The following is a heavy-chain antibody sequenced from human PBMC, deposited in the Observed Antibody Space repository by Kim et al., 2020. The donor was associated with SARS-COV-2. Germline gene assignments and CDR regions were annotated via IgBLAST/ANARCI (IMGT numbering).Heavy chain of an antibody. J-gene: IGHJ4*02. D-gene: IGHD2-2*01. Sequence: GGSLRLSCAASGFTFSSYSMNWVRQAPGKGLEWVSYISSSSSTIYYADSVKGRFTISRDNAKNSLYLQMNSLRDEDTAVYYCARAMSEYCSSTSCYLDYFDYWRPGTLFTVSS. CDR3: ARAMSEYCSSTSCYLDYFDY. CDR2: ISSSSSTI. V-gene: IGHV3-48*02. CDR1: GFTFSSYS.